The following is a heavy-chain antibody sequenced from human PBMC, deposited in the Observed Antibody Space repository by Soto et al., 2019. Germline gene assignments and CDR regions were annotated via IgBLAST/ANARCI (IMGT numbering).Heavy chain of an antibody. J-gene: IGHJ5*02. Sequence: GASVKVSCKASGYTFSSYYMHWVRQAPGQGLEWMGMINPNGGTSYAQKFQGRVTMTTDTSTSTAYMELRSLRSDDTAVYYCARDLSYYYDSSPFDPWGQGTLVTVSS. D-gene: IGHD3-22*01. CDR2: INPNGGT. CDR1: GYTFSSYY. V-gene: IGHV1-46*01. CDR3: ARDLSYYYDSSPFDP.